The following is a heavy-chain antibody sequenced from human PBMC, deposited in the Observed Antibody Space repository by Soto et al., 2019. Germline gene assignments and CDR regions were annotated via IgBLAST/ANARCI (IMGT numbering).Heavy chain of an antibody. Sequence: PGGSLRLSCLASGFSFRDVAMHWVRQAPGKGLEPLAVISFDGSYNHHSDSVKGRFTISRDNAKNTLYLQMNSLRAEDTAIYYCARVYSSLSSYDYWGQGTLVTVSS. CDR1: GFSFRDVA. CDR3: ARVYSSLSSYDY. J-gene: IGHJ4*02. V-gene: IGHV3-30*03. CDR2: ISFDGSYN. D-gene: IGHD5-18*01.